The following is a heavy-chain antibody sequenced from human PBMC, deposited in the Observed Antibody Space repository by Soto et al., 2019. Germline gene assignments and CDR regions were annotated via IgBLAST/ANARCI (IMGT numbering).Heavy chain of an antibody. Sequence: SVKVSCKASGFTFTSSAVQWVRQARGQRLEWIGWIVVGSGNTNYAQKFQERVTITRDMSTSTAYMELSSLRSEDTAVYYCAAETDPYYYYYGMDVWGQGTTVTVSS. CDR2: IVVGSGNT. CDR1: GFTFTSSA. V-gene: IGHV1-58*01. J-gene: IGHJ6*02. CDR3: AAETDPYYYYYGMDV.